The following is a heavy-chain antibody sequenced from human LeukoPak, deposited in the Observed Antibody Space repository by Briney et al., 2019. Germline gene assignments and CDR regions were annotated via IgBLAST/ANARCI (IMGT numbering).Heavy chain of an antibody. V-gene: IGHV3-23*01. D-gene: IGHD3-3*01. Sequence: GGSLRLSCAASGFTFSSYAMSWVRQAPGKGLEWVSAISGSGGSTYYADSVKGRFTISRDNSKNTLYLQMNSLRAEDTAVYYCAKGYDFWSGSLPTHFDYWGQGTLVTVSS. CDR2: ISGSGGST. CDR1: GFTFSSYA. CDR3: AKGYDFWSGSLPTHFDY. J-gene: IGHJ4*02.